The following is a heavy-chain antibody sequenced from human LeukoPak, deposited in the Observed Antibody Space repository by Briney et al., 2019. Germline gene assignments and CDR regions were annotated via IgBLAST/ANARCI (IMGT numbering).Heavy chain of an antibody. CDR2: KYHDGST. V-gene: IGHV4-59*12. D-gene: IGHD6-19*01. CDR3: ARGETYSSGWPYFDY. CDR1: GGSISTYF. Sequence: AETLSLTCTVSGGSISTYFWSWIRQPPGKGLEWIGYKYHDGSTNYNPSLNRRVAISVDTSQNEFSLKLTSVTAADTAVYYCARGETYSSGWPYFDYWGQGTLVTVSS. J-gene: IGHJ4*02.